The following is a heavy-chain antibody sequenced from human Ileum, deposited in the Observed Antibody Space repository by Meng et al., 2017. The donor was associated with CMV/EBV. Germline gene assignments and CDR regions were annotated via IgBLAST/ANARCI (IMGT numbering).Heavy chain of an antibody. Sequence: GYTFTSYEIHWARQAPGQGFEWMGWINAANGNTQYSLKFQGRLTLTRDTSASTAYMELSSLRSEDTAMYYCARVYCSSTSCQYYFDYWGQGTLVTVSS. V-gene: IGHV1-3*01. CDR1: GYTFTSYE. J-gene: IGHJ4*02. CDR3: ARVYCSSTSCQYYFDY. D-gene: IGHD2-2*01. CDR2: INAANGNT.